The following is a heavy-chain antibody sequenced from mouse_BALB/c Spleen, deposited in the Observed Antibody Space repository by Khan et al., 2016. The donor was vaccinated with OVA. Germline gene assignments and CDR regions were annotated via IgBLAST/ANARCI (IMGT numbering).Heavy chain of an antibody. CDR2: ISGDSHTI. CDR3: TRSYCYGYYFDQ. V-gene: IGHV5-17*02. D-gene: IGHD1-2*01. Sequence: EVELVESGGDLVQPGGSRKLSCVASGFTFSSFGMHWIRQALEKGLEWVAYISGDSHTINYADTVKGRFTISRDNPKNTLFLQLTTLRSEDMARYYCTRSYCYGYYFDQWGQGTTLTVSS. CDR1: GFTFSSFG. J-gene: IGHJ2*01.